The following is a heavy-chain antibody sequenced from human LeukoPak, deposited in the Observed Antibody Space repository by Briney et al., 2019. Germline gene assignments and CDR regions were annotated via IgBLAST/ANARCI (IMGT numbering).Heavy chain of an antibody. Sequence: GRSLRLSCAASGFTFSSYAMHWVRQAPGEGLEWVAVVSYDGGHKFYADSVKGRFTISRDNVKNSLYLQMNSLRAEDTAVYYCARRGSGGSYYVDYWGQGTLVTVSS. J-gene: IGHJ4*02. CDR2: VSYDGGHK. CDR3: ARRGSGGSYYVDY. D-gene: IGHD3-16*01. CDR1: GFTFSSYA. V-gene: IGHV3-30*04.